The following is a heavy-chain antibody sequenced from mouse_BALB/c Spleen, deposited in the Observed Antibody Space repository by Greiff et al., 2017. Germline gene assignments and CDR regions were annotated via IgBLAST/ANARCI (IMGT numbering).Heavy chain of an antibody. V-gene: IGHV1S81*02. Sequence: VQLQQPGAELVKPGASVKLSCKASGYTFTSYYMYWVKQRPGQGLEWIGGINPSNGGTNFNEKFKSKATLTVDKSSSTAYMQLSSLTSEDSAVYYCTRGAYGNYVLYAMDYWGQGTSVTVSS. CDR1: GYTFTSYY. J-gene: IGHJ4*01. CDR3: TRGAYGNYVLYAMDY. CDR2: INPSNGGT. D-gene: IGHD2-10*02.